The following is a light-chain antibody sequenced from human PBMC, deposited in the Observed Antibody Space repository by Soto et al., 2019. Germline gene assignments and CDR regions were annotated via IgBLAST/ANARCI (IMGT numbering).Light chain of an antibody. J-gene: IGKJ1*01. CDR1: QSVSSSY. Sequence: EIVLTQSTGTLSLSPGEIATLSCIASQSVSSSYLAWYQQKPGQAPRLLIYGASSRATGIPDRFSGSGSGTDFTLTISRLEPEGFAVYYCQQYGTSPWTFGQGTKVDI. CDR2: GAS. CDR3: QQYGTSPWT. V-gene: IGKV3-20*01.